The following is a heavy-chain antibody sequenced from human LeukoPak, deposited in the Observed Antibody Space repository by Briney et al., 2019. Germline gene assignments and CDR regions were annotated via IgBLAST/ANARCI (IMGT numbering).Heavy chain of an antibody. V-gene: IGHV3-74*01. J-gene: IGHJ4*02. CDR1: GFTFSSYW. D-gene: IGHD3-3*01. CDR3: ARGRITIFGVVIDY. CDR2: INSDGSTT. Sequence: GGSLRLSCAASGFTFSSYWMHWVRQAPGKGLVWVSRINSDGSTTSYADSVKGRFTISRENAKNTLYPQMNSLRAEDTAVYYCARGRITIFGVVIDYWGQGTLVTVSS.